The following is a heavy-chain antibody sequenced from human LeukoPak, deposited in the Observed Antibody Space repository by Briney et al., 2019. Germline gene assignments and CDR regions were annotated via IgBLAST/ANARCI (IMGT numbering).Heavy chain of an antibody. J-gene: IGHJ5*02. CDR3: AKDPYGSGNSNCFDP. D-gene: IGHD3-10*01. CDR2: ISWNSGSI. V-gene: IGHV3-9*01. CDR1: GFTFDDYA. Sequence: GGSLRPSCAASGFTFDDYAMHWVRQAPGKGLEWVSGISWNSGSIVYADSVRGRFTISRDNAKNSLYLQMNSLRAEDTALYYCAKDPYGSGNSNCFDPWGQGTLVTVSS.